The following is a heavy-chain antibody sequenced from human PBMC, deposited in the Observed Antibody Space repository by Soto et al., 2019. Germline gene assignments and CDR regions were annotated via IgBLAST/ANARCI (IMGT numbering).Heavy chain of an antibody. CDR1: GGTFSSYA. CDR2: IIPIFGTA. V-gene: IGHV1-69*13. Sequence: SVKVSCKASGGTFSSYAISWVRQAPGQGLECMGGIIPIFGTANYAQKFQGRVTITAXXXXSXXYMXLSSLRSEDTAVYYCARGAYGVSAFDIWG. D-gene: IGHD4-17*01. CDR3: ARGAYGVSAFDI. J-gene: IGHJ3*02.